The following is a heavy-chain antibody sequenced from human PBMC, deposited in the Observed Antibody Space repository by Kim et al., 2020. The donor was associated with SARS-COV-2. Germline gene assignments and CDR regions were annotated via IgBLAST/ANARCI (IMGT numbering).Heavy chain of an antibody. CDR3: ARDRGGLKHYMDV. CDR2: IHYSGST. J-gene: IGHJ6*03. D-gene: IGHD3-10*01. CDR1: GGSISRDY. V-gene: IGHV4-59*01. Sequence: SETMSLTCSVSGGSISRDYWSWIRQPPGKGLEWIGYIHYSGSTTYNPSLESRVAISIDTSKNQFSLNLRSVTAADTALYYCARDRGGLKHYMDVWQRDRGHHLL.